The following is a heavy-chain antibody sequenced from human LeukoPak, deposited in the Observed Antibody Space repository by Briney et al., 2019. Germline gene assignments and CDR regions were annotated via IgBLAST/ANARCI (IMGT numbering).Heavy chain of an antibody. Sequence: SEILSLTCTVYGGSFSGYYWSWIRQPPGKGLEWIGEINHSGSTNYNPSLKSRVTISVDTSKNQFSLKLSSVTAADTAVYYCARGYGPGSYYHYWGQGTLVTVSS. CDR3: ARGYGPGSYYHY. J-gene: IGHJ4*02. CDR1: GGSFSGYY. CDR2: INHSGST. D-gene: IGHD3-10*01. V-gene: IGHV4-34*01.